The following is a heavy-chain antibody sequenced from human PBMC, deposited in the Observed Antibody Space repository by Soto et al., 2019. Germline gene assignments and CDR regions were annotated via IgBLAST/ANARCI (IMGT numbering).Heavy chain of an antibody. Sequence: QVQLVQSGAEVKQPGSSVKVSCKASGDTFSKYAISWVRQAPGQGLEWMGGIIPAFGTANYAQNFQGRVTIIADESTSTAYMERSSLRFEDTAVYYCASAIKTIVVHYYYYGMDVWGQGTTVTVSS. CDR1: GDTFSKYA. V-gene: IGHV1-69*01. J-gene: IGHJ6*02. CDR3: ASAIKTIVVHYYYYGMDV. CDR2: IIPAFGTA. D-gene: IGHD2-21*01.